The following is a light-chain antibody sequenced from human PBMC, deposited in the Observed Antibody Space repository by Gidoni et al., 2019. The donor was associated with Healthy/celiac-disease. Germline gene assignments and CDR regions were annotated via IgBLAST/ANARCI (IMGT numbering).Light chain of an antibody. J-gene: IGKJ2*01. V-gene: IGKV3-15*01. CDR3: QQYNNWPPYT. CDR2: CAS. Sequence: EIVMTQSPATLSVSTGERATLSCRASHSVSSNLAWYQQKPGQAPRLLIYCASTRATGITARFSGSGSGTEFTLTISSLQSEDFAVYYCQQYNNWPPYTFGQGTKLEIK. CDR1: HSVSSN.